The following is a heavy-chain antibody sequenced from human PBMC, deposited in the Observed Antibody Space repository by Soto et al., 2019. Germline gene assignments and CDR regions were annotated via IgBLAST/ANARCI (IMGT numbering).Heavy chain of an antibody. CDR1: GYTFTGYY. D-gene: IGHD3-9*01. CDR3: TRGEHVFRYFVGSDYGMGV. CDR2: INPNSGGT. J-gene: IGHJ6*02. V-gene: IGHV1-2*04. Sequence: ASVKVSCKASGYTFTGYYMHWVRQAPGQGLEWMGWINPNSGGTNYAQKFQGWVTMTRDTSISTAYMELSRLRSDVTAVYYCTRGEHVFRYFVGSDYGMGVWGQGTTV.